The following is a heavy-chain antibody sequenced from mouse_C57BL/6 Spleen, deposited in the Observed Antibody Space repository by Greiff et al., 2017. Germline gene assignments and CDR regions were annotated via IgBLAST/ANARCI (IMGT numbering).Heavy chain of an antibody. V-gene: IGHV1-82*01. J-gene: IGHJ2*01. CDR1: GYAFSSSW. CDR3: ASGNDYDGGNYFDY. CDR2: IYPGDGDT. Sequence: QVQLQQSGPELVKPGASVKISCKASGYAFSSSWMNWVKQRPGKGLEWIGRIYPGDGDTNYNGKFKGKATLTADKSSSTAYMQLSSLTSEDSAVYFCASGNDYDGGNYFDYWGQGTTLTVSS. D-gene: IGHD2-4*01.